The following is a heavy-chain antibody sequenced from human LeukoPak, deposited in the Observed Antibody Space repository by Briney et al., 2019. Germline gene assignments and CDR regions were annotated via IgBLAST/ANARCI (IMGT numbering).Heavy chain of an antibody. CDR3: ARHSSNYYDSSGSLDP. CDR1: GCSISCSSYY. Sequence: SETLSLTCTVSGCSISCSSYYWGWIRQPPGKGLEWIGSIYYSGSTYYNPSLKSRVTISVDTSKNQFSLKLSSVTAADTAVYYCARHSSNYYDSSGSLDPWGQGTLVTVSS. J-gene: IGHJ5*02. V-gene: IGHV4-39*01. CDR2: IYYSGST. D-gene: IGHD3-22*01.